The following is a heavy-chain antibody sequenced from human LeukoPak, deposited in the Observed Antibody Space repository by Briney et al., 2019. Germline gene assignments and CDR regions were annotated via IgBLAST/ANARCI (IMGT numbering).Heavy chain of an antibody. V-gene: IGHV1-69*13. CDR2: IIPIFGTA. Sequence: SVKVSCKASGGTFSSYAISWVRQAPGQGPEWMGGIIPIFGTANYAQKFQGRVTITADESTSTAYMELSSLRSEDTAVYYCASRDAVFGVVTEEYFQHWGQGTLVTVSS. D-gene: IGHD3-3*01. CDR3: ASRDAVFGVVTEEYFQH. J-gene: IGHJ1*01. CDR1: GGTFSSYA.